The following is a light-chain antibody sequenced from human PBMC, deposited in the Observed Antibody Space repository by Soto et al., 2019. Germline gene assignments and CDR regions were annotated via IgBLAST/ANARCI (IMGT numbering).Light chain of an antibody. CDR3: QQYGGSPFT. Sequence: EIVLTQSPGTLSFSPADRATLSCRASQSFSTSYLAWYQHKPGQAPRLLIYNTFTRATGIPDRFSGSGSGTDFTLTISRLEPEDFAVYYCQQYGGSPFTFGPGTKVDIK. J-gene: IGKJ3*01. CDR1: QSFSTSY. V-gene: IGKV3-20*01. CDR2: NTF.